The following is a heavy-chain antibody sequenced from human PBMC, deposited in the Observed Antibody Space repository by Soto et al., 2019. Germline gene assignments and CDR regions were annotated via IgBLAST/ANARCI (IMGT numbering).Heavy chain of an antibody. J-gene: IGHJ5*02. D-gene: IGHD3-3*01. CDR1: VGSVNGYY. Sequence: PSETLCFTCAFCVGSVNGYYWNWLGQPPGRGLEWIGEINHTGGTHYNPSLKSRVTMSVDTSKNQFSLRLSSVTAADTAIYYCATRITVFGLLIPPFDPWGQGTKVTVSS. CDR3: ATRITVFGLLIPPFDP. CDR2: INHTGGT. V-gene: IGHV4-34*01.